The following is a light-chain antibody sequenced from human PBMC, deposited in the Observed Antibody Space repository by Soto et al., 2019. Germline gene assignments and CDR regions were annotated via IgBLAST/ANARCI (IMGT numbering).Light chain of an antibody. Sequence: DIQLTQSPSSLSASVGDRVTITCRASQSIRRYLNWYYHKPGKAPKLLIYAASSLQTGVSSRFSGSGSGTDFTLTISKLKPEDFATYYCQQTSSTPTFGGGTKVEIK. CDR2: AAS. V-gene: IGKV1-39*01. CDR3: QQTSSTPT. J-gene: IGKJ4*01. CDR1: QSIRRY.